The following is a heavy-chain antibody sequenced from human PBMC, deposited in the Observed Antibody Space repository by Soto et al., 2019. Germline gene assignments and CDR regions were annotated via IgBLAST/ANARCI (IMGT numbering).Heavy chain of an antibody. CDR3: ARVHYGSGSYYNSNWFDP. J-gene: IGHJ5*02. CDR2: IYYSGST. CDR1: GGSISSGGYY. Sequence: SETLSLTCTVSGGSISSGGYYWSWIRQHPGKGLEWIGYIYYSGSTYYNPSLKSRVTISVDTSKNQFSLKLSSVTAADTAVYYCARVHYGSGSYYNSNWFDPWGQGTLVTVSS. D-gene: IGHD3-10*01. V-gene: IGHV4-31*03.